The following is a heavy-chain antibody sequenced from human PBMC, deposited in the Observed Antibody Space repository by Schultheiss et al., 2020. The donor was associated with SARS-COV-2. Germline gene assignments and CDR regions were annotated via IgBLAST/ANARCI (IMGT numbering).Heavy chain of an antibody. Sequence: SETLSLTCTVSSGSINSGDNYWSWIRQPPGKGLEWIGYIYYSGSTNYNPSLKSRVTISVDTSKNQFSLKLSSVTAADTAVYYCARVSSGRSYYYGMDVWGQGTTVTVSS. CDR2: IYYSGST. D-gene: IGHD6-6*01. J-gene: IGHJ6*02. V-gene: IGHV4-61*08. CDR3: ARVSSGRSYYYGMDV. CDR1: SGSINSGDNY.